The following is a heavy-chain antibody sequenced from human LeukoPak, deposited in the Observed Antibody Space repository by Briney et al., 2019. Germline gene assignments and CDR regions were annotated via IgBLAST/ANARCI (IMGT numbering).Heavy chain of an antibody. CDR2: ISGSGGST. V-gene: IGHV3-23*01. CDR1: GFTFSSHA. CDR3: ANGYSGYDQPFDY. Sequence: PGGSLRLSCAASGFTFSSHAMSWVRQAPGKGLEWVSAISGSGGSTYYADSVKGRFTISRDNSKNTLYLQMSSLRAEDTAVYYCANGYSGYDQPFDYWGQGTLVTVSS. D-gene: IGHD5-12*01. J-gene: IGHJ4*02.